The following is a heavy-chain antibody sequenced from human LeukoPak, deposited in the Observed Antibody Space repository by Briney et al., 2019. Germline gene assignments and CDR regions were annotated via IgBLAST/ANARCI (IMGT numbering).Heavy chain of an antibody. CDR2: IAPSSGTT. D-gene: IGHD3-10*01. V-gene: IGHV1-46*01. J-gene: IGHJ4*02. Sequence: GASVKVSCKASGYTFTSNYMHWVRQAPGQGLEWMGVIAPSSGTTSYAQKFQGRVTRTRDTSTSTLYMELSSLTSEHTAVYYCARASGSSAVPFDYWGQGTLVTVSS. CDR3: ARASGSSAVPFDY. CDR1: GYTFTSNY.